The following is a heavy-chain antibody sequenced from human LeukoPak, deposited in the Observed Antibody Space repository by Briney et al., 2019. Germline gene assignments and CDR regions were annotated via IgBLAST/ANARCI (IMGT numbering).Heavy chain of an antibody. J-gene: IGHJ1*01. CDR2: ISGSGGST. V-gene: IGHV3-23*01. CDR3: AKDLYGSGSYYNTRGYFQH. D-gene: IGHD3-10*01. CDR1: GFTFSSYA. Sequence: GGSLRLSCAASGFTFSSYAMSWVRQAPGKGQEWVSAISGSGGSTYYADSVKGRFTISRDNSKNTLYLQMNSLRAEDTAVYYCAKDLYGSGSYYNTRGYFQHWGQGTLVTVSS.